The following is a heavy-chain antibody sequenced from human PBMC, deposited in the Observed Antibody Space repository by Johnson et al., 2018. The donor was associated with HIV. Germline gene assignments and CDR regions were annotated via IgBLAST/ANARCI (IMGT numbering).Heavy chain of an antibody. Sequence: VQLVESGGGVVQPGRSLRLSCAASGFTFDDYTMHWVRQAPRKGLEWVSLISWDGGSKYYADSVKGRFTISRDNSKNTLYLQMNSLRAEDTAVYYCARDESSRLQLTGNDAFDIWGQGTMVTVSS. J-gene: IGHJ3*02. D-gene: IGHD6-13*01. CDR1: GFTFDDYT. CDR3: ARDESSRLQLTGNDAFDI. V-gene: IGHV3-43*01. CDR2: ISWDGGSK.